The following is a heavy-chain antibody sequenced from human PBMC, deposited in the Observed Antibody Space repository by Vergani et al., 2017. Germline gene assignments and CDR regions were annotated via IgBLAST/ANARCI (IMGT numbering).Heavy chain of an antibody. Sequence: EGQLVESGGGLVKPGGSLRLSCAASEFTFSDVWMSWVRQAPGKGLEWVSGISGSGGSTYYADSVKGRFTISRDNSKNTLYLQMNSLRAEDTAIYYCAKNNRYSGYQAYFDYWGQGTLVTVSS. CDR3: AKNNRYSGYQAYFDY. J-gene: IGHJ4*02. V-gene: IGHV3-23*04. CDR1: EFTFSDVW. D-gene: IGHD5-12*01. CDR2: ISGSGGST.